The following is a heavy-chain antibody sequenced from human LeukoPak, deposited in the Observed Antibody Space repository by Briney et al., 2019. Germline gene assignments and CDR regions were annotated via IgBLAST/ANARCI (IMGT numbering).Heavy chain of an antibody. CDR3: ASFLVSYSSSWYGDFQH. V-gene: IGHV1-46*01. D-gene: IGHD6-13*01. J-gene: IGHJ1*01. CDR2: INPSGGST. Sequence: ASVKVSCKASGGTFSSYAISWARQAPGQGLEWMGIINPSGGSTSYAQKFQGRVTMTRDTSTSTVYMELSSLRSEDTAVYYCASFLVSYSSSWYGDFQHWGQGTLVTVSS. CDR1: GGTFSSYA.